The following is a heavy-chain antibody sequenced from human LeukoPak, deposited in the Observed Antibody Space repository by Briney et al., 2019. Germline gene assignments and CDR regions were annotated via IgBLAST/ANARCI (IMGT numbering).Heavy chain of an antibody. Sequence: KPGGSLRLSCAASGFTFSDYYMSWIRQAPGKGLEWVSYISSSGSTIYYADSVKGRFTISRDNAKNSLYLQMNSLRAEDTAVYYCARVRREYCSGGSCKHYYYYYMDVWGKGTTVTISS. J-gene: IGHJ6*03. D-gene: IGHD2-15*01. CDR3: ARVRREYCSGGSCKHYYYYYMDV. CDR2: ISSSGSTI. CDR1: GFTFSDYY. V-gene: IGHV3-11*01.